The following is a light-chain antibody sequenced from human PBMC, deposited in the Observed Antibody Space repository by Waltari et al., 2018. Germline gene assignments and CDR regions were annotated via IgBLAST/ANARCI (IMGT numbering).Light chain of an antibody. V-gene: IGLV1-44*01. CDR2: RNN. CDR1: SSNIGSNT. CDR3: AAWDDSLNGWV. Sequence: QSVLTQPPSASGTPGQRVTISCSGSSSNIGSNTVNWYQQLPGTAPNLLIDRNNQRPSGVPDRFSGSKSGTSDSLAISGLQSEDEADYYCAAWDDSLNGWVFGGGTKLTVL. J-gene: IGLJ3*02.